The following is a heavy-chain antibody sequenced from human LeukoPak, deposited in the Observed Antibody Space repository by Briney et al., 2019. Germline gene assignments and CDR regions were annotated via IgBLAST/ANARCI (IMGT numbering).Heavy chain of an antibody. CDR3: ARDVAAGPAFYNWFDP. CDR2: IYYSGST. Sequence: PSETLSLTCTVSGGSISSYYWSWIRQPPGKGLEWIGYIYYSGSTNYNPSLKSRVTISVDTSKNQFSLKLSSVTAADTAVYYCARDVAAGPAFYNWFDPWGQGTLVTVSS. J-gene: IGHJ5*02. CDR1: GGSISSYY. D-gene: IGHD6-13*01. V-gene: IGHV4-59*01.